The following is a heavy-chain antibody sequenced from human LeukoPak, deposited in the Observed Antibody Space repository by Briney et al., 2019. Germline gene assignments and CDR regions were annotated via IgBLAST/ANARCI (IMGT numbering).Heavy chain of an antibody. V-gene: IGHV3-21*01. Sequence: GGSLRLSCAASGFTFSSYSMNWVRQAPGKGLEWVSSISSSTYIYYADSVKGRFTISRDNAKNSLYLQMNSLRAEDTAVYYCARDRIAANDAFDIWGQGTMVTVSS. D-gene: IGHD6-6*01. J-gene: IGHJ3*02. CDR2: ISSSTYI. CDR1: GFTFSSYS. CDR3: ARDRIAANDAFDI.